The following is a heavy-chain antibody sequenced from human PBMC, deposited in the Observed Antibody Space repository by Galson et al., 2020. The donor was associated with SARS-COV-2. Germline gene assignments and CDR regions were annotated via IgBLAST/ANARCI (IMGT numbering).Heavy chain of an antibody. Sequence: GGSLRLSCEGAGFIFGRYWMHWVRQAPGKGLMLVSRIDSDWSNIVYADFVKGRFTISRDNAKNTLYLQMNSLRAEDTAVYYCAREYSSGIGGDYWGQGTLVTVSS. CDR3: AREYSSGIGGDY. CDR2: IDSDWSNI. V-gene: IGHV3-74*01. D-gene: IGHD6-19*01. J-gene: IGHJ4*02. CDR1: GFIFGRYW.